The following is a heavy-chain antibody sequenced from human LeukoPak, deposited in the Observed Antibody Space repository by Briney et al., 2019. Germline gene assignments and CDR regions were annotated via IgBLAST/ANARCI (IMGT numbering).Heavy chain of an antibody. V-gene: IGHV1-69*05. D-gene: IGHD5-18*01. J-gene: IGHJ4*02. CDR3: ARDHSGYSLGYALYYFDY. CDR2: IIPMVGTV. Sequence: ASVKVSCKASGGTFNNYAFSWVRQAPRQGLEWMGGIIPMVGTVSYAQKFQGRVTVTTDASTDTVYMELSSLKFEDTALYYCARDHSGYSLGYALYYFDYWGQGTLVTVSS. CDR1: GGTFNNYA.